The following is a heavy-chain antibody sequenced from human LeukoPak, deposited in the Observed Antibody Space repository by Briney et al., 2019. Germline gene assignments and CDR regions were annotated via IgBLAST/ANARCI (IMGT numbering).Heavy chain of an antibody. J-gene: IGHJ4*02. D-gene: IGHD6-19*01. Sequence: PGGSLRLSCAASGFTVNSNYMTCVRPAPGKGLEWVSVIYSVGSTYYADSVRGRFTISRDNSKNTLYLQMNSLRAEDTAIYYCARNPSYSSSLYSGQGTLVTVSS. CDR3: ARNPSYSSSLY. CDR2: IYSVGST. CDR1: GFTVNSNY. V-gene: IGHV3-66*02.